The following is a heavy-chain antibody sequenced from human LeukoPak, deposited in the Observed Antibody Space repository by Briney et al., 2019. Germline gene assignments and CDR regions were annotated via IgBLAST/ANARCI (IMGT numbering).Heavy chain of an antibody. CDR3: ARDIGSVVVVAATLPWFDP. Sequence: ASVKVSCKASGYTFTSYYMHWVRQTPGQGLEWRGIINSSGGSTSYAQKFQGRVTMTGDTSTSTVYMELSSLRSEDTAVYYCARDIGSVVVVAATLPWFDPWGQGTLVTVSS. J-gene: IGHJ5*02. CDR1: GYTFTSYY. D-gene: IGHD2-15*01. V-gene: IGHV1-46*01. CDR2: INSSGGST.